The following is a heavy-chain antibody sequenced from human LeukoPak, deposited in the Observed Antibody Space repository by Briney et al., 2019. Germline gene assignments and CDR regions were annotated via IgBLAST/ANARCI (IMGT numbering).Heavy chain of an antibody. J-gene: IGHJ6*03. V-gene: IGHV4-4*07. CDR1: GGSITSYY. CDR3: ARDIWYCSSTSCFDYMDV. D-gene: IGHD2-2*01. Sequence: SETLSLTCTVSGGSITSYYWSWIRQPAGKGLEWIGRIYTSGSTNYNPSLKSRVTMSVDTSKNQFSLKLSSVTAADTAVYYCARDIWYCSSTSCFDYMDVWGKGTTVTVSS. CDR2: IYTSGST.